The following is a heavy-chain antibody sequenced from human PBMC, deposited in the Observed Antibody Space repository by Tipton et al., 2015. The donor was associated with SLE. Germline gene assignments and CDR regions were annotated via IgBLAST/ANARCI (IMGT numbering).Heavy chain of an antibody. CDR3: ATSPSTL. J-gene: IGHJ4*02. CDR2: THYSGTT. V-gene: IGHV4-39*07. CDR1: GGSITTTPYY. Sequence: TLSLTCIVSGGSITTTPYYWGWIRQSPEKGLEWIGSTHYSGTTYYNPSLESRVTMSMDTSKNEFSLKLTSVTAADTAVYYCATSPSTLWGQGTLVTVSS. D-gene: IGHD2-2*01.